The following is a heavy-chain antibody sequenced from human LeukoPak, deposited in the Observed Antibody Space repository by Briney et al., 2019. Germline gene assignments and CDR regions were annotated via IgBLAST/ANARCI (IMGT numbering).Heavy chain of an antibody. V-gene: IGHV3-53*01. CDR3: ARDGLDY. J-gene: IGHJ4*02. CDR2: IYSGGST. Sequence: PSETLSLTCAVYGGSFSGYYWSWVRQAPGKGLEWVSVIYSGGSTYYADSVKGRFTISRDNSKNTLYLQMNSLRAEDTAVYYCARDGLDYWGQGTLVTVSS. CDR1: GGSFSGYY.